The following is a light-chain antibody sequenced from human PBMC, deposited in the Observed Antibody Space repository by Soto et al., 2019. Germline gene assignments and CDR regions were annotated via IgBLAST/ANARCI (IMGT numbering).Light chain of an antibody. CDR2: DAS. V-gene: IGKV1-33*01. CDR1: QDISNY. Sequence: DIQMTQSPSSLSASVGDRVTITCQASQDISNYLNWYQQKPGKAPKLLIYDASNLETGVPSRFSGSGSGTDFTFTISRLQPEDISTYYCQQYDNLPLTFGGGTQGGYQ. J-gene: IGKJ4*01. CDR3: QQYDNLPLT.